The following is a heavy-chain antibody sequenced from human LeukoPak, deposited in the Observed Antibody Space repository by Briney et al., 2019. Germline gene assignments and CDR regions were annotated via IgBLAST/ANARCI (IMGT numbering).Heavy chain of an antibody. D-gene: IGHD1-7*01. CDR2: ISSSSSYI. Sequence: GGSLRLSCAASGFTFSSYSMNWVRQAPGKGLEWVSSISSSSSYIYYADSVKGRFTISRDNAKNSLYLQMNSLRAEGTAVYYCARPRSDNWNSRGMDVWGQGTTVTVSS. J-gene: IGHJ6*02. CDR3: ARPRSDNWNSRGMDV. V-gene: IGHV3-21*01. CDR1: GFTFSSYS.